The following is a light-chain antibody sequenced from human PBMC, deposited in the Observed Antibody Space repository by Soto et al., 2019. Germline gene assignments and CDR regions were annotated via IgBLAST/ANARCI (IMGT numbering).Light chain of an antibody. CDR1: QTISSW. Sequence: DIQMTHSPSTLSGSVVDRVTITCLARQTISSWLAWYQQKPGKAPKLLIYKASTLKSGVPSRFSGSGSGTEFTLTISSLQPDDFATYYCQNYNSYSEAFGQGTKVDIK. CDR3: QNYNSYSEA. J-gene: IGKJ1*01. V-gene: IGKV1-5*03. CDR2: KAS.